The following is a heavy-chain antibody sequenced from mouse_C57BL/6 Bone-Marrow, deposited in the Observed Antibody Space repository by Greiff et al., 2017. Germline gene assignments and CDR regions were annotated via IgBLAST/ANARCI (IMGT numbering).Heavy chain of an antibody. V-gene: IGHV1-69*01. Sequence: VQLQQPGAELVMPGASVKLSCKASGYTFTSYWMHWVKQRPGQGLEWIGEIDPSDSYTNYNQKFKGKSTLTVDKSSSTAYMLLSSLTSEDSAVYFCARSFYYSNYEYFDVWGTGTTVTVSS. CDR3: ARSFYYSNYEYFDV. CDR2: IDPSDSYT. J-gene: IGHJ1*03. CDR1: GYTFTSYW. D-gene: IGHD2-5*01.